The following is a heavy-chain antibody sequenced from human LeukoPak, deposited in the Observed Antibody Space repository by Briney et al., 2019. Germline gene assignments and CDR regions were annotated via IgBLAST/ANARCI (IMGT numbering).Heavy chain of an antibody. J-gene: IGHJ4*02. Sequence: PSETLSLTCTVSGGSISSYYWSWIRQPPGKGLEWIGYIYYSGSTNYNPSFKSRVTISVDTSKNQFSLKLSSVTAADTAVYYCARAGDTGPVAGTAPFDYWGQGTLVTVSS. CDR2: IYYSGST. D-gene: IGHD6-19*01. CDR3: ARAGDTGPVAGTAPFDY. CDR1: GGSISSYY. V-gene: IGHV4-59*01.